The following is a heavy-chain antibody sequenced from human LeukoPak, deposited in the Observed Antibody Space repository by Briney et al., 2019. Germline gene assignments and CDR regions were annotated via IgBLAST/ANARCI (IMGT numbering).Heavy chain of an antibody. V-gene: IGHV1-8*01. D-gene: IGHD4-17*01. CDR3: ARVKPVPTVSFDP. J-gene: IGHJ5*02. CDR1: GYTLSDYD. Sequence: ASVTVSCKASGYTLSDYDINWVRQAPGQGLEYMGWINPNSLIPGYARKFRGRVTLTMDTSIRTAYMELTGLTYDDTAMYYCARVKPVPTVSFDPWGQGTLVTVSS. CDR2: INPNSLIP.